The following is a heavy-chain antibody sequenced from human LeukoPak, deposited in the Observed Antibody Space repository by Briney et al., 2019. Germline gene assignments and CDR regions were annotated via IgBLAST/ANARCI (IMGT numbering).Heavy chain of an antibody. CDR2: ISSSSSYI. CDR1: GFTFSSYS. CDR3: ARGGSFLDVLRYFENYMDV. D-gene: IGHD3-9*01. V-gene: IGHV3-21*01. Sequence: GGSLRLSCAASGFTFSSYSMNWVRQAPGKGLEWVSSISSSSSYIYYADSVKGRFTISRDNAKNSLYLQMNSLRAEDTAVYYCARGGSFLDVLRYFENYMDVWGKGTTVTVSS. J-gene: IGHJ6*03.